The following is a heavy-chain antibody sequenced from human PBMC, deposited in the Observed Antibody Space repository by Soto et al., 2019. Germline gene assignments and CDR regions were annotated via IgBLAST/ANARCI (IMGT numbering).Heavy chain of an antibody. CDR2: IKPKSEGETA. CDR1: RFNFSAAW. J-gene: IGHJ4*02. Sequence: EMQLVQSGGGLVKPGGSLRLSCVASRFNFSAAWLNWIRQAPGKGLEWVGRIKPKSEGETADYTAPVRGRFTISRDDSQNTLHLQMDSMQTDATAEYYCATVPDSSGPTWGLGVLVTVST. D-gene: IGHD6-19*01. CDR3: ATVPDSSGPT. V-gene: IGHV3-15*07.